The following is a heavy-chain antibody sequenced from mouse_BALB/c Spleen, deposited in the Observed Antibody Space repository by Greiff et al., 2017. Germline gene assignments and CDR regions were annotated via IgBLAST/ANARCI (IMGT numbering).Heavy chain of an antibody. D-gene: IGHD1-1*02. J-gene: IGHJ2*01. Sequence: QVQLKESGAELVRPGVSVKISCKGSGYTFTDYAMHWVKQSHAKSLEWIGVISTYYGDASYNQKFKGKATMTVDKSSSTAYMELARLTSEDSAIYYCARSGGSYGYFDYWGQGTTLTVSS. V-gene: IGHV1S137*01. CDR3: ARSGGSYGYFDY. CDR1: GYTFTDYA. CDR2: ISTYYGDA.